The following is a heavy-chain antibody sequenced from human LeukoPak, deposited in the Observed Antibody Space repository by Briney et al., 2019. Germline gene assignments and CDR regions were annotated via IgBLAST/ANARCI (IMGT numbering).Heavy chain of an antibody. CDR3: ARHASTVVTPFDY. J-gene: IGHJ4*02. CDR1: GGSISGYY. Sequence: SETLSLTCTVSGGSISGYYWSWIRQPPGKGLEWIGYIHYSGSTTYNPSLKSRVTISVDTSKNQFSLKLSSVTAADTAVYYCARHASTVVTPFDYWGQGTLVTVSS. CDR2: IHYSGST. V-gene: IGHV4-59*08. D-gene: IGHD4-23*01.